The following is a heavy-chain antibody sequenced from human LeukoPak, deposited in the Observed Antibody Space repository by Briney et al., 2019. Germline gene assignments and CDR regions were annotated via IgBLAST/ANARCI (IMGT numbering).Heavy chain of an antibody. J-gene: IGHJ4*02. D-gene: IGHD6-13*01. CDR3: ARDRAAADLDY. CDR1: GFTFSSYW. Sequence: GGSLRLSCAASGFTFSSYWMYWVRQAPGKGLVWVSRIDRDGSSTSYADSVKDRFTISRDNAKNTLYLQMNSLRAEDTAVYYCARDRAAADLDYWGQGTLVTVSS. V-gene: IGHV3-74*01. CDR2: IDRDGSST.